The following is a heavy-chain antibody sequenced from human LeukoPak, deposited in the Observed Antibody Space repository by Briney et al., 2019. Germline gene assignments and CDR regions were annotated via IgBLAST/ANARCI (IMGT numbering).Heavy chain of an antibody. V-gene: IGHV4-34*01. J-gene: IGHJ4*02. D-gene: IGHD5-18*01. Sequence: SETLSLTCAVYGGSFSGYYWSWIRQPPGKGLEWIGEINHSGSTNYNPSLKSRVTLSVDTSKNQFSLKLSSVTAADTAVYYCARGIAVDTAMVHYFDYWGQGTLVTVSS. CDR1: GGSFSGYY. CDR3: ARGIAVDTAMVHYFDY. CDR2: INHSGST.